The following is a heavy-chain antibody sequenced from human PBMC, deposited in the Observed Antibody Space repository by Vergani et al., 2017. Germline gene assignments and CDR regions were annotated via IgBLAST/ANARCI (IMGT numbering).Heavy chain of an antibody. D-gene: IGHD2-15*01. V-gene: IGHV4-61*01. CDR2: IYYSGST. J-gene: IGHJ6*02. CDR1: GGSISSGSYY. CDR3: ARDGLGYCSGGSCYSYPGDYYSMDV. Sequence: QVQLQESGPGLVKPSQTLSLTCTVSGGSISSGSYYWSWIRQPPGKGLEWIGYIYYSGSTNYNPSLKSRVTISVDTSKNQFSLKLSSVTAADTAVYYCARDGLGYCSGGSCYSYPGDYYSMDVWGQGTTVTVSS.